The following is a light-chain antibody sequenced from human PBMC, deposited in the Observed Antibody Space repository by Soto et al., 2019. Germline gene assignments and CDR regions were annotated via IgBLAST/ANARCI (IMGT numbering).Light chain of an antibody. J-gene: IGKJ2*01. V-gene: IGKV3-20*01. CDR3: QQFGTSPLYT. CDR1: QTFGSTY. CDR2: GAS. Sequence: ESVLTQSQGTLSLSPGESVTLSCRASQTFGSTYLAWYQQRPGQSPRLLIYGASRRASGIPDRFRGSGSGTDFTLTISRLEPEDFAVYYCQQFGTSPLYTFGQGTKLEIK.